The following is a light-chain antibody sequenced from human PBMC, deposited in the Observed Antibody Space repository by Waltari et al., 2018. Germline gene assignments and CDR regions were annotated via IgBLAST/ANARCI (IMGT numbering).Light chain of an antibody. CDR3: MLGTHWPSLT. J-gene: IGKJ4*01. CDR1: QSLLHSNGYNY. V-gene: IGKV2-28*01. Sequence: DIVMTQSPLSLPVTPGEPASISCRSSQSLLHSNGYNYLDWYLQKPGQSPQLLIYLGSNRASGVPDRFSGSGSGADFTLKISRVEAEDVGVYYCMLGTHWPSLTFGGGTKVEIK. CDR2: LGS.